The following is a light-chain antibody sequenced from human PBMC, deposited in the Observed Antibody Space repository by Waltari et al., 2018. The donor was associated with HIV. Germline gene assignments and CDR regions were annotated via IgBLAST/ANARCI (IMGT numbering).Light chain of an antibody. CDR1: HRLLYRSTNENS. Sequence: DVILTQSPDSLAGPVGERDTPPCKSSHRLLYRSTNENSLAWYQQKPGQRPKLLIYWASTRESGVPDRFSGSGSGTDFTLTISSLRAEDVAIYYCQQYYILPYTFGQGTKLEIK. CDR3: QQYYILPYT. V-gene: IGKV4-1*01. J-gene: IGKJ2*01. CDR2: WAS.